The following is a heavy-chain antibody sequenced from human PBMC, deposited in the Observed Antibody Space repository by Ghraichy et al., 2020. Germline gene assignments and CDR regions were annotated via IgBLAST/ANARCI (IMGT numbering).Heavy chain of an antibody. D-gene: IGHD1-7*01. V-gene: IGHV3-21*01. Sequence: GGSPRLSCAASGFTFSSYSMNWVRQAPGKGLEWVSSISSSSSYIYYADSVKGRFTISRDNAKNSLYLQMNSLRAEDTAVYYCATNPELDLLDGMDVWGQGTTVTVSS. J-gene: IGHJ6*02. CDR1: GFTFSSYS. CDR2: ISSSSSYI. CDR3: ATNPELDLLDGMDV.